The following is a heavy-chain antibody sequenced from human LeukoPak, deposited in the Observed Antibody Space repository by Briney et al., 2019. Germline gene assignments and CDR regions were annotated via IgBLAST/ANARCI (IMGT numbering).Heavy chain of an antibody. D-gene: IGHD2-2*01. CDR2: INHSGST. V-gene: IGHV4-34*01. Sequence: SETLSLTCAVYGGSFSGYYWSWIRQAPGKGLEWIGEINHSGSTNYNPSLKSRVTISVDTSKNQFSLKLSSVTAADTAVYYCARRGKYAVRGPNWFDPWGQGTLVTVSS. CDR1: GGSFSGYY. J-gene: IGHJ5*02. CDR3: ARRGKYAVRGPNWFDP.